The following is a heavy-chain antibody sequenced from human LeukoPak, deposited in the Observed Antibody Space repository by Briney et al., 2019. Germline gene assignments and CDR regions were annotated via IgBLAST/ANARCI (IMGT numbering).Heavy chain of an antibody. CDR1: GFIFSSYE. J-gene: IGHJ6*03. Sequence: PGGSLRLSCAASGFIFSSYEMNWVRQAPGKGLEWVSYISGSGSTTYHADSVKGRFTISRDNAKNSLYLQMNSLRAEDTAVYYCARVPSSRDGYNYFYYYYYYIDVWGKGTTVTVSS. CDR2: ISGSGSTT. V-gene: IGHV3-48*03. CDR3: ARVPSSRDGYNYFYYYYYYIDV. D-gene: IGHD5-24*01.